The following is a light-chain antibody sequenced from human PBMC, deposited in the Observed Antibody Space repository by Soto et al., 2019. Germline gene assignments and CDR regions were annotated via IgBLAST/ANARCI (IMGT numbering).Light chain of an antibody. CDR1: SSDVGGYNY. CDR2: DVN. CDR3: CSYAGSYTGV. Sequence: QSVLTQPRSVSGPPGQSVTISCTGTSSDVGGYNYVSWYQHHPGKAPKLMIYDVNKRPSGVPDRFSGSKSGNTASLTISGLQAEDEADYYCCSYAGSYTGVFGGGTKVTV. V-gene: IGLV2-11*01. J-gene: IGLJ2*01.